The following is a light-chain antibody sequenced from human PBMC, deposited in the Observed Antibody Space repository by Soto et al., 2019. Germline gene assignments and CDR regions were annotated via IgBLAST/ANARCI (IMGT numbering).Light chain of an antibody. CDR1: SSDVGGYSY. CDR2: EVS. Sequence: QSALTQPPSASGSPGQSVTISCTGASSDVGGYSYVSWYQQHPGKAPKLMIYEVSKRPSGVPDRFSGSKSGNTASLTVSGLQAEEADDYYCSSYGGSNHLVFGGGTKVTVL. J-gene: IGLJ2*01. V-gene: IGLV2-8*01. CDR3: SSYGGSNHLV.